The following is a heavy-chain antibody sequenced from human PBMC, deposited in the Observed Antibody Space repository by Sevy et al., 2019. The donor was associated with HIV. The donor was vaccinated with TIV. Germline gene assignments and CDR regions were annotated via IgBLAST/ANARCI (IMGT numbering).Heavy chain of an antibody. J-gene: IGHJ4*02. CDR1: GFTFSSYG. CDR2: ISYDGSNK. D-gene: IGHD5-18*01. V-gene: IGHV3-30*18. Sequence: GGSLRLSCAASGFTFSSYGMHWVRQAPGKGLEWVAVISYDGSNKYYADSVKGRFTISRDNSKNTLYLQMNSLRAEDTAVYYCAKLMDTALATPDYWGQGTLVTVSS. CDR3: AKLMDTALATPDY.